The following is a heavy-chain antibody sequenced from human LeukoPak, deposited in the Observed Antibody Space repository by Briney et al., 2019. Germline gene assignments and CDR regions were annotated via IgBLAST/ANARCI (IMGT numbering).Heavy chain of an antibody. D-gene: IGHD5-24*01. J-gene: IGHJ4*02. CDR2: IHYSGSS. Sequence: SETLSLTCSVSGGSISDFYWNWTRQSPEKGLEWIGNIHYSGSSVYNPSLRSRVSMSIDRSLKQFFLKVTSVTAADTAVYYCVLAPNSNWFDFWGQGILVTVPS. CDR1: GGSISDFY. CDR3: VLAPNSNWFDF. V-gene: IGHV4-59*08.